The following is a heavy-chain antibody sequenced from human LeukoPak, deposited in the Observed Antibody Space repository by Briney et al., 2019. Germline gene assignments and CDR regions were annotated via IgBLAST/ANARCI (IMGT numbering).Heavy chain of an antibody. J-gene: IGHJ4*02. V-gene: IGHV1-46*01. CDR1: GYTFTSYY. Sequence: GASVKVSCKASGYTFTSYYMHWVRQAPGQGLEWMGIINPSGGSTSYAQNFQGRVTITRNTSISTAYMELSSLRSEDTAVYYCARGGKGYGSGSYYMNYWGQGTLVTVSS. CDR2: INPSGGST. D-gene: IGHD3-10*01. CDR3: ARGGKGYGSGSYYMNY.